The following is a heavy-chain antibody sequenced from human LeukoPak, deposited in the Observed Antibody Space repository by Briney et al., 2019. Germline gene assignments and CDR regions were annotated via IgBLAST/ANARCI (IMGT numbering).Heavy chain of an antibody. CDR2: ISGSGSVT. V-gene: IGHV3-23*01. CDR1: GFTFANYA. D-gene: IGHD4-17*01. CDR3: GRDPNGDYVGAFEF. Sequence: GGSLRLSCEASGFTFANYAMTWVRQAPGKGLEWVSSISGSGSVTSYPDSVKGRFTTTRDNSKGTLYLQMNSLRAGDAAVYYCGRDPNGDYVGAFEFWGQGTLVTVSS. J-gene: IGHJ3*01.